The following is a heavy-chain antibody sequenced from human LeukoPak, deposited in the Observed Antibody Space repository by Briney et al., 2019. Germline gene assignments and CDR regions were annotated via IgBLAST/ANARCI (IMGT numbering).Heavy chain of an antibody. D-gene: IGHD3-22*01. Sequence: GGSLRLSCAASGFTFSSYGMHWVRQAPGKGLEWAAVISYDGSNKYYADSVKGRFTISRDNSKNTLYLQMNSLRAEDTAVYYCATYSSGYYSIYWGQGTLVTVSS. V-gene: IGHV3-30*03. J-gene: IGHJ4*02. CDR1: GFTFSSYG. CDR3: ATYSSGYYSIY. CDR2: ISYDGSNK.